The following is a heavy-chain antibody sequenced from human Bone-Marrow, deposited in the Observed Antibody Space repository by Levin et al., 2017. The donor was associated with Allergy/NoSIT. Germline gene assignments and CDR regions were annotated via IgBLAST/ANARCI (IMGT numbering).Heavy chain of an antibody. V-gene: IGHV7-4-1*02. CDR2: INTNTGNP. D-gene: IGHD3-16*02. CDR1: GYTFTNYA. J-gene: IGHJ6*04. CDR3: ARVEVFGGVIAALGV. Sequence: AASVKVSCKASGYTFTNYAMNWVRQAPGQGLGWMGWINTNTGNPTYAQGFTGRFVFSLDTSVSTAYLQISSLKAEDTAVYYCARVEVFGGVIAALGVWGKGTTVTVSS.